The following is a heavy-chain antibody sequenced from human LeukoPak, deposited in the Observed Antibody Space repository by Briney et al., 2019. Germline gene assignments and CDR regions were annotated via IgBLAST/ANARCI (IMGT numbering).Heavy chain of an antibody. CDR1: GFTFSSYG. CDR3: ARDRGDGYNYGEYFQH. J-gene: IGHJ1*01. V-gene: IGHV3-30*02. Sequence: GGSLRLSCAASGFTFSSYGMHWVRQAPGKGLEWVAFIRYDGSNKYYADSVKGRFTISRDNSKNTLYLHVNSLRPEDTAVYYCARDRGDGYNYGEYFQHWGQGTLVTVSS. D-gene: IGHD5-24*01. CDR2: IRYDGSNK.